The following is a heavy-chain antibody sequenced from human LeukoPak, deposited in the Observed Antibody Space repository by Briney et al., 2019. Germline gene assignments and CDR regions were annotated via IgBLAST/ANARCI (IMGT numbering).Heavy chain of an antibody. CDR3: ARGMSTYGGRPDY. Sequence: GGSLRLSCTASGFTFSSYLMHWVRQAPEKGLVWVSRINNDGSSTNYADSVKGRFTISRDNAKNTLYLQVNSLRAEDTAVYYCARGMSTYGGRPDYWGQGTLVTVSS. D-gene: IGHD4-23*01. CDR1: GFTFSSYL. CDR2: INNDGSST. J-gene: IGHJ4*02. V-gene: IGHV3-74*01.